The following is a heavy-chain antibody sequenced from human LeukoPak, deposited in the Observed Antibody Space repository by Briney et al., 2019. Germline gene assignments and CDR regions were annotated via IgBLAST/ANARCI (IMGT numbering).Heavy chain of an antibody. Sequence: GGSLRLSCAVSGFTFSNYAMSWVRQAPGKGLEWVSVISGSGDSTYYADSVKGRFTISRDNSKNTLYLQMNSLRAEDTAVYYCAKGALAYCGGDCYSNDAFDIWGQGTMVTVSS. D-gene: IGHD2-21*02. CDR3: AKGALAYCGGDCYSNDAFDI. CDR2: ISGSGDST. CDR1: GFTFSNYA. V-gene: IGHV3-23*01. J-gene: IGHJ3*02.